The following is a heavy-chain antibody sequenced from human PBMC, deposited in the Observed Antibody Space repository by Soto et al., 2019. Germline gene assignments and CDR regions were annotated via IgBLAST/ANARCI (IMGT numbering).Heavy chain of an antibody. CDR2: IIPIFGTA. CDR1: GGTFSSYA. CDR3: AALPPLTGNNNYQSYYYYYGMDV. J-gene: IGHJ6*02. D-gene: IGHD1-20*01. Sequence: VKVSCKASGGTFSSYAISWVRQAPGQGLEWMGGIIPIFGTANYAQKFQGRVTITADVSTSTAYMELSSLRSGDTAVYYCAALPPLTGNNNYQSYYYYYGMDVWGQGTTVTVSS. V-gene: IGHV1-69*13.